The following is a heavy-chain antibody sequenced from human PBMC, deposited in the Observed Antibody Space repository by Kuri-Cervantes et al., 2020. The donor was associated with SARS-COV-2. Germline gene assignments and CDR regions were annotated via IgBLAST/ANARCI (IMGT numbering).Heavy chain of an antibody. CDR2: ISYDGSNK. J-gene: IGHJ6*03. Sequence: GGSLRLSCAASEFTFSSYAMHWVRQAPGKGPEWVAVISYDGSNKYYADSVKGRFTISRDNSKNTLYLQMNSLRAEDTAVYYCARDGDIVVVPLESYYYYYMDVWGKGTTVTVSS. V-gene: IGHV3-30-3*01. CDR3: ARDGDIVVVPLESYYYYYMDV. D-gene: IGHD2-2*01. CDR1: EFTFSSYA.